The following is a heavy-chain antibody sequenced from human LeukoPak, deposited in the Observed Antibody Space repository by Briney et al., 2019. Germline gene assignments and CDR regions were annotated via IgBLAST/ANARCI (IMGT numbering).Heavy chain of an antibody. CDR2: ISYDGSNK. D-gene: IGHD3-22*01. CDR1: GFTFSSYA. J-gene: IGHJ5*02. CDR3: ARDRLGITMTVNWFDP. V-gene: IGHV3-30-3*01. Sequence: GGSLRLSCAASGFTFSSYAMHWVRQAPGKGLEWVAVISYDGSNKYYADSVKGRFTISRDNSKNTLYLQMNSLRAEDTAVYYCARDRLGITMTVNWFDPWGQGTLVTVSS.